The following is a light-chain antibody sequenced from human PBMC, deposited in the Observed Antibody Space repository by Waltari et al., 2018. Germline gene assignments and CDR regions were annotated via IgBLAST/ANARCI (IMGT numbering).Light chain of an antibody. CDR2: EVS. J-gene: IGLJ2*01. Sequence: QSALTQAASVSGSPGQSITISCTGTSSDVGGYNYVSWYQQHPGKPPKLMIYEVSNRPSGDSSRFSGSNSGNTASLTISGLQAEDEADYYCTSYTSRGTVVFGGWTKLTVL. V-gene: IGLV2-14*01. CDR1: SSDVGGYNY. CDR3: TSYTSRGTVV.